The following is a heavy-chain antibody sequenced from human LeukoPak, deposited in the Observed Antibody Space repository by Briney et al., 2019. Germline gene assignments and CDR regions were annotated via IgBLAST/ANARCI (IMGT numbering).Heavy chain of an antibody. CDR3: ARGTLQYSSSSEGGNWFDP. J-gene: IGHJ5*02. CDR1: GFTFSSYS. D-gene: IGHD6-6*01. Sequence: GGSLGLSCAASGFTFSSYSMNWVRQAPGKGLEWVSYISSSSSTIYYADSVKGRFTISRDNAKNSLYLQMNSLRAEDTAVYYCARGTLQYSSSSEGGNWFDPWGQGTLVTVSS. CDR2: ISSSSSTI. V-gene: IGHV3-48*04.